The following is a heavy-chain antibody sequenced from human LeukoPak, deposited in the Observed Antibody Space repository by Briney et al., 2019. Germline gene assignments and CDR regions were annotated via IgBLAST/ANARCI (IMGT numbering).Heavy chain of an antibody. CDR3: ASPLDYDYVWGSYLFGAFDI. J-gene: IGHJ3*02. Sequence: GGSLRLSCAASGFTFSDYYMSWIRQAPGKGLEWVSSISSSSSYIYYADSVKGRFTISRDNAKNSLYLQMNSLRAEDTAVYYCASPLDYDYVWGSYLFGAFDIWGQGTMVTVSS. V-gene: IGHV3-11*06. CDR1: GFTFSDYY. CDR2: ISSSSSYI. D-gene: IGHD3-16*02.